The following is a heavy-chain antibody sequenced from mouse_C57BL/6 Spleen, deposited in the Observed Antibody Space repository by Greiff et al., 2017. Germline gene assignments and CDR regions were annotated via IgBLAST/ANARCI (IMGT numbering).Heavy chain of an antibody. CDR1: GFTFSSYA. CDR3: TREREDDYAAWFAY. Sequence: EVKLVESGEGLVKPGGSLKLSCAASGFTFSSYAMSWVRQTPEKRLEWVAYISSGGDYIYYADTVKGRFTISRDNARNTLYLQMSSLKSEDTAMYYCTREREDDYAAWFAYWGQGTLVTVSA. CDR2: ISSGGDYI. D-gene: IGHD2-4*01. V-gene: IGHV5-9-1*02. J-gene: IGHJ3*01.